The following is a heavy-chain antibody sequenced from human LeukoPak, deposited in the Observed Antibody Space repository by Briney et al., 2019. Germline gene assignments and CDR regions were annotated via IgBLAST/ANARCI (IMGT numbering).Heavy chain of an antibody. CDR3: ARDPRGYSGYDQRALDY. CDR1: GFTFSSYW. Sequence: GGSLRLSCAASGFTFSSYWMHWVRHAPGKGLVWVSRINSDGSSTSYADSVKGRFTISRDNAKNTLYLQMNSLRAEDTAVYYCARDPRGYSGYDQRALDYWGQGTLVTVSS. V-gene: IGHV3-74*01. CDR2: INSDGSST. D-gene: IGHD5-12*01. J-gene: IGHJ4*02.